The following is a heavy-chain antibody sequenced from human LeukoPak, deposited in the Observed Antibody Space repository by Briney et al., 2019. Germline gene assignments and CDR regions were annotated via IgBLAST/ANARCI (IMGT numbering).Heavy chain of an antibody. CDR1: GFTFSSYS. V-gene: IGHV3-21*04. Sequence: GGSLRLSCAASGFTFSSYSMNWVRQAPGKGLEWVSSISSSSSYIYYADSVKGRFTISRDNSKNTLYLQMNSLRAEDTAVYYCAKVPYYYGSGPSDYWGQGTLVTVSS. CDR3: AKVPYYYGSGPSDY. D-gene: IGHD3-10*01. J-gene: IGHJ4*02. CDR2: ISSSSSYI.